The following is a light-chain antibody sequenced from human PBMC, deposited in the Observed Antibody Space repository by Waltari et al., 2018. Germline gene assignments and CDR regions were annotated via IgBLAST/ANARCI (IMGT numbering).Light chain of an antibody. Sequence: QSVLRPPPSASGTPGQRVTISCSGSSSNIGGNHGYCYQQHPGTAPKLLIYKNNQRPSGVPDRFSGSKSGSSVSLAISGLRSEDEADYYCAAWDDSLSGWVFGGGTKVTVL. CDR2: KNN. CDR1: SSNIGGNH. V-gene: IGLV1-47*01. CDR3: AAWDDSLSGWV. J-gene: IGLJ3*02.